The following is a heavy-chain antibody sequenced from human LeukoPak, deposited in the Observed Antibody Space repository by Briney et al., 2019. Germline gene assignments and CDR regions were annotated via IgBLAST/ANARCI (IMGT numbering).Heavy chain of an antibody. Sequence: PGGSLRLSCAASGFTFSSYWMSWVRQAPGKGLEWVANIKQDGSEKYYVDSVKGRFTISRDNAKNSLYLQMNSLRAEDTAVYYCARVPSLYYYDSSGYYLDWGQGTLVTVSS. CDR3: ARVPSLYYYDSSGYYLD. D-gene: IGHD3-22*01. CDR1: GFTFSSYW. V-gene: IGHV3-7*01. CDR2: IKQDGSEK. J-gene: IGHJ4*02.